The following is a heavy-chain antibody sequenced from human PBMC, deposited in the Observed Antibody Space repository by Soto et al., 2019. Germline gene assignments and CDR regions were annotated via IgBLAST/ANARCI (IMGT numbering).Heavy chain of an antibody. CDR2: IKYSGTT. CDR3: ARHGITGSYYDAFDI. D-gene: IGHD1-26*01. CDR1: SSSIESNRCH. J-gene: IGHJ3*02. V-gene: IGHV4-39*01. Sequence: PSATLSLTCTLASSSIESNRCHWVSIRQPPGKGLEWIASIKYSGTTFYNPSLKSRVTLSVDTSKNQFALKLSSVTAAETAVYYCARHGITGSYYDAFDIWGQGTMVT.